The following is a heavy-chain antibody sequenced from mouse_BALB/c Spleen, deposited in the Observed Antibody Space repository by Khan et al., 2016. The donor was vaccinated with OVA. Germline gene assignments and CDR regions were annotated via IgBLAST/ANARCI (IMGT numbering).Heavy chain of an antibody. V-gene: IGHV5-6*01. CDR3: ARRAYYYDSEGFAY. CDR2: ISTGGSYT. CDR1: VFTFSTYG. J-gene: IGHJ3*01. Sequence: EVQLVESGGDLVKPGGSLKLSCAASVFTFSTYGMSWVRQTPDKRLEWVATISTGGSYTYYPDSVKGRFTISRDNAKNTLYMQMSSLKSEDTAMFYCARRAYYYDSEGFAYWGQGTLVTVSA. D-gene: IGHD1-1*01.